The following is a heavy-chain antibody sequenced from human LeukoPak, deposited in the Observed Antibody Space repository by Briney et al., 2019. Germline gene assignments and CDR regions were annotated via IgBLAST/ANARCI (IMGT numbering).Heavy chain of an antibody. Sequence: SETLSLTCTVSGGSISSHYWSWIRQPPGKGLEWIGYIYYSGSTNYTPSLKSRVTISVDTSKNQFSLKLSSVTAADTAVYYCAREGGGNSPYFDYWGQGTLVTVSS. V-gene: IGHV4-59*11. D-gene: IGHD4-23*01. CDR2: IYYSGST. CDR1: GGSISSHY. J-gene: IGHJ4*02. CDR3: AREGGGNSPYFDY.